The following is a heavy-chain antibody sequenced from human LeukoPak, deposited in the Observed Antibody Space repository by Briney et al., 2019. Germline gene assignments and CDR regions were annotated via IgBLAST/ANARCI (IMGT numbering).Heavy chain of an antibody. CDR1: GCSFISYG. J-gene: IGHJ5*02. CDR3: ARAEREGRFDP. CDR2: ISTYNGNT. D-gene: IGHD5-24*01. Sequence: ASVKVSCKTSGCSFISYGISWVRQAPGQGLEWMGWISTYNGNTNYAQKFQGRVTMTTETSTSTAYMELRSLRSDDTAVYYCARAEREGRFDPWGQGTLVTVSS. V-gene: IGHV1-18*01.